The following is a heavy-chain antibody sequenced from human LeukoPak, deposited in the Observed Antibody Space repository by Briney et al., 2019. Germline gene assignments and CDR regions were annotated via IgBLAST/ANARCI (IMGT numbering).Heavy chain of an antibody. CDR3: AREFLN. CDR1: GGSFTYYY. Sequence: PSETLSLTCALYGGSFTYYYWSWIRQPPGKGLEWIGEINHAGSTSYNPSLESRVTISVDTSKNQFSLKLSSVTAADTAVYYCAREFLNWGQGTLVTVSS. CDR2: INHAGST. D-gene: IGHD2/OR15-2a*01. V-gene: IGHV4-34*01. J-gene: IGHJ4*02.